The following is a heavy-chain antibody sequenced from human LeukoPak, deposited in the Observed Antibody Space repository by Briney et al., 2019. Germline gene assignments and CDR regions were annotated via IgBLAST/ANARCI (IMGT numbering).Heavy chain of an antibody. D-gene: IGHD5-24*01. CDR1: GYTFTDYY. CDR2: INPNSGGT. Sequence: ASVKVSCKASGYTFTDYYIFWVRQAPRQGLEWMGWINPNSGGTNYAQKFQGRVTMTRDTSNSTAYMELSRLRSADTAVYYCARVRDGYPTFDYWGQGTLVTVSS. J-gene: IGHJ4*02. V-gene: IGHV1-2*02. CDR3: ARVRDGYPTFDY.